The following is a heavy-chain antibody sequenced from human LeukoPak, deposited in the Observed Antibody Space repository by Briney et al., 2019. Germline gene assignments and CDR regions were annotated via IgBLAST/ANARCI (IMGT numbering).Heavy chain of an antibody. D-gene: IGHD6-19*01. V-gene: IGHV3-21*01. CDR3: ASISSGWYWDY. CDR1: GFTFSNYA. J-gene: IGHJ4*02. CDR2: ISSSSYI. Sequence: GESLRLSCAASGFTFSNYAMHWVRQAPGKGLEWVSSISSSSYIYYADSVKGRFTISRDNAKNSLYLQMNSLRAEDTAVYYCASISSGWYWDYWGQGTLVTVSS.